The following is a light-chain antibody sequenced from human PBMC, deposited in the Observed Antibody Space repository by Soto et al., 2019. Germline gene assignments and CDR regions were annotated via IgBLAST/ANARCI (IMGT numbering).Light chain of an antibody. V-gene: IGKV3-15*01. J-gene: IGKJ3*01. CDR3: QQYNNWTPGFT. CDR1: QSVSSN. CDR2: GAS. Sequence: EIVMTQSPATLSVSPGERATLSCRASQSVSSNLAWYQQKPGQAPRLLIYGASTRATGIPARFSGSGSGTELTLTITSLQSEDFAVYYCQQYNNWTPGFTFGHGTKVDIK.